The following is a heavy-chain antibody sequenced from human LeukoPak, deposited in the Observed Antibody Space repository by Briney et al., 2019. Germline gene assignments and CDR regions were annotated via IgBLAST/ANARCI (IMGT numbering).Heavy chain of an antibody. CDR2: IYYSGST. Sequence: SETLSLTCTVSGGSISTYYWSWIRQPPGKGLEWIGYIYYSGSTNYNPSLKSRVTISVDTSKNQFSLKLSSVTAADTAVYYCARQKYYYDSSGYYYGGYFDLWGRGTLVTVSS. CDR3: ARQKYYYDSSGYYYGGYFDL. CDR1: GGSISTYY. V-gene: IGHV4-59*08. D-gene: IGHD3-22*01. J-gene: IGHJ2*01.